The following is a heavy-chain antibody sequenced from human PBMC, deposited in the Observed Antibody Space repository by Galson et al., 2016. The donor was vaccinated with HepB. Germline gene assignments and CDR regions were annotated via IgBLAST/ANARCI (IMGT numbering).Heavy chain of an antibody. D-gene: IGHD3-16*01. CDR1: GFTFSIEA. V-gene: IGHV3-30-3*02. J-gene: IGHJ6*02. CDR2: TSYDGENK. Sequence: SLRLSCADSGFTFSIEAMYWVRQAPDKGLEFVAATSYDGENKYYADSVRGRFTISRDNSKNTLYLQMNSLRVEDTALYYCAKDWGLGVWGQGTTVTVSS. CDR3: AKDWGLGV.